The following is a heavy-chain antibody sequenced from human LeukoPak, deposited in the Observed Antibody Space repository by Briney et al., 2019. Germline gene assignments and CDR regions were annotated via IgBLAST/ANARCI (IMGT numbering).Heavy chain of an antibody. Sequence: GESLKISCKGSGYSFTSYWIGWVRQMPGKGLEWMGIIYPGDSDTRYSPSFQGQVTISADKSISTAYLQWCSLKASDTAMYYCARSLPDCSGGSCYPHCFDYWGQGTLVTVSS. CDR3: ARSLPDCSGGSCYPHCFDY. D-gene: IGHD2-15*01. J-gene: IGHJ4*02. V-gene: IGHV5-51*01. CDR1: GYSFTSYW. CDR2: IYPGDSDT.